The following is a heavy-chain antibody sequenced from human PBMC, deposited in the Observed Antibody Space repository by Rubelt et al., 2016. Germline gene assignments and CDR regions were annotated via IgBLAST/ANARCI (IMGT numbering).Heavy chain of an antibody. J-gene: IGHJ2*01. CDR2: IIPIFGTA. D-gene: IGHD4-17*01. Sequence: QVQLVQSGAEVKKPGSSVKVSCKASGGTFSSYAISWVRQAPGQGLEWMGGIIPIFGTANYAQKFQGRVTITADESTSTAYMERSSLRSEEPAVYYCARGDATVPRSYWYFDLWGRGTLVTVSS. V-gene: IGHV1-69*01. CDR1: GGTFSSYA. CDR3: ARGDATVPRSYWYFDL.